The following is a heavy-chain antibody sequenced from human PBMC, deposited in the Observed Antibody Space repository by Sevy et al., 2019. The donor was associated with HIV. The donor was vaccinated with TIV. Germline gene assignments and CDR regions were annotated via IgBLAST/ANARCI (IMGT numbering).Heavy chain of an antibody. CDR1: GFTFNNYA. D-gene: IGHD2-2*01. CDR3: AKDEKYQLPRGTFDY. Sequence: GGSLRLSCAASGFTFNNYAMSWVHQAPGKGLEWVSAISSSGGSTYYADSVKGRFTISRDNSKNTLYLQMNSLRAEDTAIYYCAKDEKYQLPRGTFDYWGQGTLVTVSS. J-gene: IGHJ4*02. V-gene: IGHV3-23*01. CDR2: ISSSGGST.